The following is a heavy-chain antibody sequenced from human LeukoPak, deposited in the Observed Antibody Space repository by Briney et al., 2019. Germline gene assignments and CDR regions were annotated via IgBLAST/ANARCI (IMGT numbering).Heavy chain of an antibody. CDR2: IYPPDSDT. Sequence: GESLKISCKGSGYSFTKNWIGWVRQMPGKGLEWMGIIYPPDSDTRYGRSFQGQVTISVDESITTAYLQWSSLKASDTAMYYCARSSSYSPYYFDSWGQGTLVTVSS. V-gene: IGHV5-51*01. J-gene: IGHJ4*02. CDR3: ARSSSYSPYYFDS. D-gene: IGHD3-22*01. CDR1: GYSFTKNW.